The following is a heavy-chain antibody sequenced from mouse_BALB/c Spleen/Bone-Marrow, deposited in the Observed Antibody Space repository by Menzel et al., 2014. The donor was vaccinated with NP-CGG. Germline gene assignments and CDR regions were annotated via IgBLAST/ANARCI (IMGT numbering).Heavy chain of an antibody. J-gene: IGHJ3*01. V-gene: IGHV14-3*02. CDR2: IDPANGNT. CDR3: ARNGNYGAWFAY. D-gene: IGHD2-1*01. Sequence: EVKLQESGAELVKPGASVKLSCTASGFNIKDTYMHWVKQRPEQGLEWIGRIDPANGNTKYDPKFQGKATITADTSSNTAYLRLSSLTSGDTAVYYCARNGNYGAWFAYWGQGTLVTVSA. CDR1: GFNIKDTY.